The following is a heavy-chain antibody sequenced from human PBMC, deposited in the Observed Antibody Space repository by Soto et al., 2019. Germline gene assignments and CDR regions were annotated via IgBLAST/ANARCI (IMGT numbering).Heavy chain of an antibody. CDR1: GYTFTSYG. D-gene: IGHD2-15*01. Sequence: GASVKVSCKASGYTFTSYGISWVRQAPGQGLEWMGWISAYNGNTNYAQKLQGRVTMTTDTSTSTAYMELRSLRSDDTAVYSCARGSPRVVVAPCIDYWGQGTLVTVSS. CDR2: ISAYNGNT. J-gene: IGHJ4*02. CDR3: ARGSPRVVVAPCIDY. V-gene: IGHV1-18*01.